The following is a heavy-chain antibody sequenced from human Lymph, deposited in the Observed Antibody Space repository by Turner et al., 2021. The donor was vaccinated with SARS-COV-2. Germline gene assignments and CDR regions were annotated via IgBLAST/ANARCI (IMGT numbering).Heavy chain of an antibody. CDR1: GGTFSSYA. Sequence: HVQLVQSVAEATKAVSSLKVSCQASGGTFSSYAITCVRQAPGHGLEWMGGIIRILAIANYAQKFQGRVTITADKSTSTAYMELSSLRSEETAMYYCARDSPYCSSTSCYDAWGQGTLVTVSS. J-gene: IGHJ5*02. CDR3: ARDSPYCSSTSCYDA. D-gene: IGHD2-2*01. V-gene: IGHV1-69*10. CDR2: IIRILAIA.